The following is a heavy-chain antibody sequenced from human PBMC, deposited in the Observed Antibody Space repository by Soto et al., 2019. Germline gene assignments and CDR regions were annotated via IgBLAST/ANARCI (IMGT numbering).Heavy chain of an antibody. CDR2: ISSSSSYT. D-gene: IGHD4-17*01. J-gene: IGHJ5*02. CDR3: AREADYVNWFDP. CDR1: GFTFSSYW. V-gene: IGHV3-21*05. Sequence: GGSLRLSCAASGFTFSSYWIHWVRQAPGKGLEWVSYISSSSSYTNYADSVKGRFTISRDNAKNSLYLQMNSLRAEDTAVYYCAREADYVNWFDPWGQGTLVTVSS.